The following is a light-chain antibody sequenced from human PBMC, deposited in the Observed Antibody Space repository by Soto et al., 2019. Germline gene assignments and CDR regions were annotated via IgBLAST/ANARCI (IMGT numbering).Light chain of an antibody. V-gene: IGKV3-20*01. CDR3: QQYGSSPT. J-gene: IGKJ1*01. Sequence: EIVLTQSPGTLSLSPGERATLSCRASQSVSSSYLAWYQQKPVQAPRLLIFGASIRATGIPDRFSGSGSGTDFTLTISRLEPEDFAVYYCQQYGSSPTFGQGTKVEIK. CDR2: GAS. CDR1: QSVSSSY.